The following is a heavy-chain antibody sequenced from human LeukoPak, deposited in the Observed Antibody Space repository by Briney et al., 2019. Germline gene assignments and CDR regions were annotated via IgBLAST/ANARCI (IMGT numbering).Heavy chain of an antibody. Sequence: PSETLSLTCTVSGGSISSQYWSWIRQPPGKRLEWIGYIYYSGSTSYNPSLKSRVTISVDTSKNQFSLRLSSVTAADTAVYYCARDIISEYSSSHSHFDPWGQGTLVTVSS. CDR3: ARDIISEYSSSHSHFDP. V-gene: IGHV4-59*11. CDR2: IYYSGST. J-gene: IGHJ5*02. CDR1: GGSISSQY. D-gene: IGHD6-6*01.